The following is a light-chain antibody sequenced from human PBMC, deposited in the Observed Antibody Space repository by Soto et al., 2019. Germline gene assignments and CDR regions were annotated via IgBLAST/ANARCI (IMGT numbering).Light chain of an antibody. CDR2: DAS. CDR1: QSVSSN. CDR3: QQYNNWPPRYT. Sequence: EIVMTQSPATLSVSQGERATLSCRASQSVSSNLAWYQQNPGQAPRLLIYDASTRATGIPARFSGSASGTEFTLTISSLQSEDFAVYYCQQYNNWPPRYTFGQGTKLEIK. J-gene: IGKJ2*01. V-gene: IGKV3-15*01.